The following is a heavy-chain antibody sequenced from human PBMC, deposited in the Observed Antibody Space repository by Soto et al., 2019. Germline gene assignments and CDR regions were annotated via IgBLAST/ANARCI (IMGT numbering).Heavy chain of an antibody. CDR2: IYHSGST. D-gene: IGHD2-15*01. J-gene: IGHJ3*02. CDR1: SGSISSSNW. V-gene: IGHV4-4*02. CDR3: AREGSDCSGGSCYWNHDAFDI. Sequence: QVQLQESGPGLVKPSGTLSLTCAVSSGSISSSNWWSWVRQPPGKGLEWIGEIYHSGSTNYNPSLKSRVTISVDKSKNQFSLKLSSVTAADTAVYYCAREGSDCSGGSCYWNHDAFDIWGQGTMVTVSS.